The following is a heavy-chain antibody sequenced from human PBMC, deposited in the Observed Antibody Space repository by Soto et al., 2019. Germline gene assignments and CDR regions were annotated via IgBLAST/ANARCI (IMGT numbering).Heavy chain of an antibody. CDR2: ISYSGETK. J-gene: IGHJ4*02. CDR3: XRGVVVVVGSTAENFDH. CDR1: GFTFTKYS. D-gene: IGHD2-15*01. Sequence: GGSLRLSCVTSGFTFTKYSMNWVRQAPGKGLGWVSYISYSGETKYYADSLKGRYAISRDDAKNSVYLQMNSLRDEDTAFYYCXRGVVVVVGSTAENFDHWGQGTLVTVSS. V-gene: IGHV3-48*02.